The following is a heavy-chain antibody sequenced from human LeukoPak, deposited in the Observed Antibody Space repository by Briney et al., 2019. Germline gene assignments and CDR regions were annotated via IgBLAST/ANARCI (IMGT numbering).Heavy chain of an antibody. CDR1: GFTFSSYA. D-gene: IGHD4-23*01. V-gene: IGHV3-30-3*01. Sequence: GGSLRISCAASGFTFSSYAMPWVRQAPGKGLEWVAVISYDGSNKYYADSVKGRFTISRDNSKNTLYLQMNSLRAEDTAVYYCARGYGGNSAFYYWGQGTLVTVSS. CDR3: ARGYGGNSAFYY. CDR2: ISYDGSNK. J-gene: IGHJ4*02.